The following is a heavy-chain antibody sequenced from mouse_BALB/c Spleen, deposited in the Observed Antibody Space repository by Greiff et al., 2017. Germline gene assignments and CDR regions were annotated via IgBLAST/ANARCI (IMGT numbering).Heavy chain of an antibody. Sequence: EVKVEESGPGLVKPSQSLSLTCSVTGYSITSGYYWNWIRQFPGNKLEWMGYISYDGSNNYNPSLKNRISITRDTSKNQFFLKLNSVTTEDTATYYCAREVDGYFDYWGQGTTLTVSS. D-gene: IGHD2-3*01. V-gene: IGHV3-6*02. CDR3: AREVDGYFDY. CDR1: GYSITSGYY. CDR2: ISYDGSN. J-gene: IGHJ2*01.